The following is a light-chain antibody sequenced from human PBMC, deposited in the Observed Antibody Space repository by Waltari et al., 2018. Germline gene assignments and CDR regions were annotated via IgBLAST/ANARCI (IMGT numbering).Light chain of an antibody. V-gene: IGKV1-33*01. CDR2: DAS. J-gene: IGKJ4*01. CDR3: QQYDNLPLT. Sequence: DIQMTQSPSSLSASVGDRVTITCQASQDINNYLYWYQQKPGKAPKLLIYDASNWETGVPSRFSGSGSRTDFTFTISSLQPEDIATYYCQQYDNLPLTFGGGTKVEIK. CDR1: QDINNY.